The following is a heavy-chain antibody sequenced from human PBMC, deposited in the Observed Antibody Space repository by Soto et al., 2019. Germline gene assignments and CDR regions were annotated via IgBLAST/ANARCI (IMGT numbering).Heavy chain of an antibody. V-gene: IGHV4-59*01. CDR1: GGSISSYY. D-gene: IGHD6-13*01. CDR2: IYYSGST. J-gene: IGHJ4*02. CDR3: ARDGDGSSWYYFDY. Sequence: SETLSLTCTVSGGSISSYYWSWIRQPPGKGLEWIGYIYYSGSTNYNPSLKSRVTISVDTSKNQFSLKLSSVTAADTAVYYCARDGDGSSWYYFDYWGQGTLVTVSS.